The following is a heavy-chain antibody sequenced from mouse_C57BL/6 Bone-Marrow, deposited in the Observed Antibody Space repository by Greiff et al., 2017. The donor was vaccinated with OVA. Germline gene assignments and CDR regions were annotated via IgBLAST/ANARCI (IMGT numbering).Heavy chain of an antibody. J-gene: IGHJ2*01. D-gene: IGHD1-1*01. Sequence: EVKLQQSGPELVKPGASVKISCKASGYTFTDYYMNWVKQSHGKSLEWIGDINPNNGGTSYNQKFKGKATLTVDKSSSTAYMELRSLTSEDSAVYYCARGGIYYGKRVLDYWSQGTTLTVSS. CDR1: GYTFTDYY. CDR2: INPNNGGT. CDR3: ARGGIYYGKRVLDY. V-gene: IGHV1-26*01.